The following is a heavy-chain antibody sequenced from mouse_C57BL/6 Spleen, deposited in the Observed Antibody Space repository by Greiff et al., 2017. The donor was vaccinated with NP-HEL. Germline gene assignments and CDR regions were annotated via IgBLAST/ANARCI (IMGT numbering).Heavy chain of an antibody. V-gene: IGHV7-3*01. CDR1: GFTFTDYY. Sequence: EVLLVESGGGLVQPGGSLSLSCAASGFTFTDYYMSWVRQTPGKALEWVGFLRNKANGYTTEYSASVKGRCTISRDNSQSILYLQMNALRAEDSATYYCARPYYGSSYRYLDVWGTGTTVTVSS. CDR3: ARPYYGSSYRYLDV. J-gene: IGHJ1*03. CDR2: LRNKANGYTT. D-gene: IGHD1-1*01.